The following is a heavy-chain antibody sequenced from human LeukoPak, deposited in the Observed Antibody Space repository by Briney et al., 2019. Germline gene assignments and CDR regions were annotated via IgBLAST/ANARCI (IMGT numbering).Heavy chain of an antibody. CDR2: INHSGST. D-gene: IGHD6-25*01. J-gene: IGHJ3*02. CDR1: GGSFSGYY. CDR3: ARLAAFDAFDI. V-gene: IGHV4-34*01. Sequence: SETLSLTCAVYGGSFSGYYWSWIRQPPGKGLEWIWEINHSGSTNYNPSLKSRVTISVDTSKNQFSLKLSSVTAADTAVYYCARLAAFDAFDIWGQGTMVTVSS.